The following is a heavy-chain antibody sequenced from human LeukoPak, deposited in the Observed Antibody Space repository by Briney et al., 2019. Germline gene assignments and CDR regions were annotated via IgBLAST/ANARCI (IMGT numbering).Heavy chain of an antibody. CDR1: GFTFSSYW. Sequence: GGSLRLSCAASGFTFSSYWMSWVRQAPGKGLEWVANIKQDGSEKYYVDSVKGRFTISRDNAKNSLYLQMNSLRAEDTAVYYCARYCNGGSCRGGDHAFDIWGQGTMVTVSS. CDR3: ARYCNGGSCRGGDHAFDI. J-gene: IGHJ3*02. D-gene: IGHD2-15*01. V-gene: IGHV3-7*01. CDR2: IKQDGSEK.